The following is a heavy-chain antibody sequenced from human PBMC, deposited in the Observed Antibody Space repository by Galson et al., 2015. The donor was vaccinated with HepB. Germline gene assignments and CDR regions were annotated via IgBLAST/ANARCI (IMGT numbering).Heavy chain of an antibody. J-gene: IGHJ3*02. D-gene: IGHD2-2*01. CDR1: GFTFSDYR. CDR3: ARDRPTSGTIKWGAFDI. V-gene: IGHV3-74*01. Sequence: SLRLSCAASGFTFSDYRMHWVRQAPGKGLVWASRIYSDGSSTNYADSVKGRFTISRDNAENTLYLQMNSLRAEDTAVYYCARDRPTSGTIKWGAFDIWGQGTMVTVSS. CDR2: IYSDGSST.